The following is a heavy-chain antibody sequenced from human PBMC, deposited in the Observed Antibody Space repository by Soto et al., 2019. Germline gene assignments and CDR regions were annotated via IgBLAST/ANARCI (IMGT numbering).Heavy chain of an antibody. J-gene: IGHJ6*04. CDR3: ARSLRRSYRYGVQAKRTDV. V-gene: IGHV3-33*01. CDR1: GFTFSSYV. CDR2: IWYDGSNK. Sequence: PGGSLRLCCAASGFTFSSYVMHWVRQAPGKGLEWVAVIWYDGSNKYYADSVKGRFTISRDNSKNTLYLQMNSLRAEDTAVYYSARSLRRSYRYGVQAKRTDVWAKATTVTVTS. D-gene: IGHD5-18*01.